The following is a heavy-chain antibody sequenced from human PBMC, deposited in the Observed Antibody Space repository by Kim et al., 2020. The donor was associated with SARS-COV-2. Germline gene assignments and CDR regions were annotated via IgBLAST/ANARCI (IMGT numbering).Heavy chain of an antibody. J-gene: IGHJ4*02. D-gene: IGHD6-19*01. CDR1: GFTFSSYG. CDR2: ISYDGSNK. CDR3: AKTMAGTEYYFDY. V-gene: IGHV3-30*18. Sequence: GGSLRLSCAASGFTFSSYGMHWVRQAPGKGLEWVAVISYDGSNKYYADSVKGRFTISRDNSKNTLYLQMNSLRAEDTAVYYCAKTMAGTEYYFDYWGQGTLVTVSS.